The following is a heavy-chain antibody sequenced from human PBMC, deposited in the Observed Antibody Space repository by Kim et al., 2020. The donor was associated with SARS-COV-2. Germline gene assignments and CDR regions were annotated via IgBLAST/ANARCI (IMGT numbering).Heavy chain of an antibody. CDR3: ARGNDANSGVYDY. J-gene: IGHJ4*02. CDR1: GFTFRSYC. V-gene: IGHV3-33*01. CDR2: IWYDASKK. D-gene: IGHD1-1*01. Sequence: GGSLRLSCAASGFTFRSYCMHWVRQAPGKGPEWVAVIWYDASKKYYIDSVKGRFTISRDNSKNTLFLQMDTLRAEDTAIYYCARGNDANSGVYDYWGQGTLVTVSS.